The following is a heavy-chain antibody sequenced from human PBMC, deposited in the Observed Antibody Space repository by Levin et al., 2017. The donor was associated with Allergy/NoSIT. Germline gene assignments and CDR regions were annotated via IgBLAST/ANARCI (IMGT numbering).Heavy chain of an antibody. CDR1: GFTFSSYA. J-gene: IGHJ4*02. V-gene: IGHV3-23*01. CDR2: ISGSGDST. CDR3: AKAVGYYGSGVRE. Sequence: PGGSLRLSCAASGFTFSSYAMSWVRQAPGKGLEWVSGISGSGDSTNYADSVKGRFTISRDNSKNTLYLQMNSLRAEDTAVYYCAKAVGYYGSGVREWGQGTLVTVSS. D-gene: IGHD3-10*01.